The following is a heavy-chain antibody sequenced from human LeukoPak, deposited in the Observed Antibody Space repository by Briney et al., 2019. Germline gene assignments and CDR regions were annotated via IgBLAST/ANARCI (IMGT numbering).Heavy chain of an antibody. CDR3: ARGDTLDY. CDR2: IDGSSATI. Sequence: PGGSLRLSCAASGFTFNKYSMSWVRQAPGKGLEWITYIDGSSATIYYAGSVKGRFTISRDNAKNSLYLQMNSLRAEDTAVYYCARGDTLDYWGQGTLVTVSS. J-gene: IGHJ4*02. D-gene: IGHD5-18*01. V-gene: IGHV3-48*04. CDR1: GFTFNKYS.